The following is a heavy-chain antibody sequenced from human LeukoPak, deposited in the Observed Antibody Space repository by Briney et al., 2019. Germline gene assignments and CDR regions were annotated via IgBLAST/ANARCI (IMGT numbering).Heavy chain of an antibody. CDR1: GGSFSGYY. V-gene: IGHV4-34*01. CDR2: INHSGST. Sequence: SETLSLTCAVYGGSFSGYYWSWIRQPPGKGLEWIGEINHSGSTNYNPSLKSRVTISVDTSKNQFSLKLSSVTAADTAVYYCASRSSTSSMFYWGQGTLVTVSS. D-gene: IGHD2-2*01. CDR3: ASRSSTSSMFY. J-gene: IGHJ4*02.